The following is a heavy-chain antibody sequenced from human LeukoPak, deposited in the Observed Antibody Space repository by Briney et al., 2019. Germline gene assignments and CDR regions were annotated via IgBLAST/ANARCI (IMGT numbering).Heavy chain of an antibody. CDR3: AKDSDYYYGSGSEFDS. J-gene: IGHJ4*02. D-gene: IGHD3-10*01. CDR2: ITGSGGRT. V-gene: IGHV3-23*01. Sequence: GGSLRLSCAASGFSLSSYGMTWVRQAPGRGLEWVSGITGSGGRTDYADSVKGRFTTSRDNSKNTLYLQMNSLRADDTALYYCAKDSDYYYGSGSEFDSWGQGTLVTVSS. CDR1: GFSLSSYG.